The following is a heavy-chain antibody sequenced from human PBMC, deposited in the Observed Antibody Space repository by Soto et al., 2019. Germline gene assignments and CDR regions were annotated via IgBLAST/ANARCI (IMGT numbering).Heavy chain of an antibody. V-gene: IGHV4-59*12. D-gene: IGHD3-3*01. CDR3: ARTPQFGNDFHV. CDR1: GGSISNSY. J-gene: IGHJ6*02. CDR2: IYSSGST. Sequence: PSETRSLTCIVSGGSISNSYWSWIRQSPEKGLEWIGYIYSSGSTNYNPSLNSRVTISVDTSKNHFSLKTEDTAVYYCARTPQFGNDFHVWGQGTTVTVSS.